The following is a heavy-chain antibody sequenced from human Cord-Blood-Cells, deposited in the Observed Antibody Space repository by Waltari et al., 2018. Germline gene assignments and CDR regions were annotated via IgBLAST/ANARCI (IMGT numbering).Heavy chain of an antibody. CDR3: AKSGYNDFPFDY. Sequence: QVQLVESGGGVVQPGRSLRLSCAASGFTFSSYGMHWVRQAPGKGLEWVAVICXXGXXXXXXXXXXXXXXXXXXXXXXTLYLQMNSLRAEDTAVYYCAKSGYNDFPFDYWGQGTLVTVSS. CDR1: GFTFSSYG. J-gene: IGHJ4*02. CDR2: ICXXGXXX. V-gene: IGHV3-33*03. D-gene: IGHD1-1*01.